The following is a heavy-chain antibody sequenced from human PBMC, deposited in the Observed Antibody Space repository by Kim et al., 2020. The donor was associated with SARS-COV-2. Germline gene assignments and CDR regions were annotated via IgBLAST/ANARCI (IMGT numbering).Heavy chain of an antibody. CDR2: MNPSSGNT. CDR1: GYTFTSYD. CDR3: ARTGLLWFGEDRTDAFDI. D-gene: IGHD3-10*01. J-gene: IGHJ3*02. Sequence: ASVKVSCKASGYTFTSYDINWVRQATGQGLEWMGWMNPSSGNTGYAQKFQGRVTMTRNTSISTAYMELSSLRSEDTAVYYCARTGLLWFGEDRTDAFDIWGQGTMVTVSS. V-gene: IGHV1-8*01.